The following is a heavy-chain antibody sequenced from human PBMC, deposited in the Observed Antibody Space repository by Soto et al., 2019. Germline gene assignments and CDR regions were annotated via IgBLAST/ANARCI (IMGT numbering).Heavy chain of an antibody. CDR3: AKDPNGDYVGAFDI. Sequence: EVQLLESGGDLVQPGGSLRLSCAASGFTFRNYAMSWVRQAPGKGPEWVSGVSAAGGSTYYADSVKGRFTILRDNSKATLYLQMNSLRAEDTALYYCAKDPNGDYVGAFDIWGQGTVVTVSS. CDR2: VSAAGGST. J-gene: IGHJ3*02. V-gene: IGHV3-23*01. D-gene: IGHD4-17*01. CDR1: GFTFRNYA.